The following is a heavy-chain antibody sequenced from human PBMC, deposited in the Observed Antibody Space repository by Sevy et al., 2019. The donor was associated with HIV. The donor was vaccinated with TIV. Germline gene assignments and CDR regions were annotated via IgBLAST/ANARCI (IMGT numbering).Heavy chain of an antibody. J-gene: IGHJ4*02. CDR2: ISGSGGST. Sequence: GGSLRLSCAASGFTFSSYAMSWVRQAPGKGLEWVSAISGSGGSTYYAYSVKGRFTISRDNSKNTLYLQMNSLRAEDTAVYYCAKGEAVAGSGGGSFDYWGQGTLVTVSS. D-gene: IGHD6-19*01. CDR3: AKGEAVAGSGGGSFDY. V-gene: IGHV3-23*01. CDR1: GFTFSSYA.